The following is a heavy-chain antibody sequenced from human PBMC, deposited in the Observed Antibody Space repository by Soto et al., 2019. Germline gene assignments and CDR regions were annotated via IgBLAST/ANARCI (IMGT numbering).Heavy chain of an antibody. J-gene: IGHJ6*02. D-gene: IGHD7-27*01. CDR1: GFTFSSYG. CDR2: IWYDGSNK. V-gene: IGHV3-33*01. CDR3: ASMGTNYYYYGMDV. Sequence: QVQLVESGGGVVQPGRSLRLSCAASGFTFSSYGMHWVRQAPGKGLEWVAVIWYDGSNKYYADSVKGRFTISRDNSKNTLYLLMNSLRAEDTAVYYCASMGTNYYYYGMDVWGQGTTVTVSS.